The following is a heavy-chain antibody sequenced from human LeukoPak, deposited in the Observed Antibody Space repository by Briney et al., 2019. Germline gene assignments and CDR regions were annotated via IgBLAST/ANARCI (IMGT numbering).Heavy chain of an antibody. Sequence: SETLSLTCAVYGGSFSGYYWSWIRQPPGKGLEWIGEINHSGSTNYNPSLKSRVTISVDTSKNQFSLKLSPVTAADTAVYYCARGGNYGSGSSYYFDYWGQGTLVTVSS. V-gene: IGHV4-34*01. CDR3: ARGGNYGSGSSYYFDY. CDR2: INHSGST. J-gene: IGHJ4*02. CDR1: GGSFSGYY. D-gene: IGHD3-10*01.